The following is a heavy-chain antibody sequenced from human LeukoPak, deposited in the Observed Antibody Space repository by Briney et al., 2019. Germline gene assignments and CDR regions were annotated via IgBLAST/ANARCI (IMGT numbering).Heavy chain of an antibody. CDR2: INHSGST. CDR1: GGSFSGYY. CDR3: ARGAGTRSLNTTTWFDP. Sequence: PSETLSLTCAAYGGSFSGYYWSWVRQPPGKGLEWVGEINHSGSTNYNPSLKSRVTISVDTSKNQFSLKLSSVTAADTAVYYCARGAGTRSLNTTTWFDPWGQGTLVTVSS. V-gene: IGHV4-34*01. J-gene: IGHJ5*02. D-gene: IGHD1-7*01.